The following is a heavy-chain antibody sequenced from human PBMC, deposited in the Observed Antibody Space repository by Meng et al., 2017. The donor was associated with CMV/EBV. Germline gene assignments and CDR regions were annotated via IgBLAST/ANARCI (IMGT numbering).Heavy chain of an antibody. CDR2: IKSKTDGGTT. J-gene: IGHJ6*02. CDR3: TTTHSSSLYYYYGMDV. CDR1: GFTFSNAW. Sequence: GGSLRLSCAASGFTFSNAWMSWVRQAPGKGLEWVGRIKSKTDGGTTDYAAPVKGRFTISRDDSKNTLYLQMNSLKTEDTAVYYCTTTHSSSLYYYYGMDVWGQGTTVTSP. D-gene: IGHD6-6*01. V-gene: IGHV3-15*01.